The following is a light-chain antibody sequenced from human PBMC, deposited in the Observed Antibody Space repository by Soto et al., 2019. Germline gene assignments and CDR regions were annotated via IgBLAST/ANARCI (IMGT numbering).Light chain of an antibody. CDR1: QSINKW. CDR2: EVS. J-gene: IGKJ1*01. V-gene: IGKV1-5*03. Sequence: DLQMTQSPSTLSASVGDRVTITCRASQSINKWLAWYQHKPGKAPNLLIYEVSTLHSGVPSRFSGSGSGTEFTITISRMWNDDFATYYCQQYSGDRETVGQGTKVDSK. CDR3: QQYSGDRET.